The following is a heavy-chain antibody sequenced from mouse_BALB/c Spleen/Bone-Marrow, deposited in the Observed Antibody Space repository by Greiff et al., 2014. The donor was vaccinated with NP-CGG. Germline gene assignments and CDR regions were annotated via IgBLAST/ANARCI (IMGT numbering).Heavy chain of an antibody. CDR3: ARPYGNYVYY. Sequence: VQLVESAAELARPGASVEMSCKASGYSFTSYTMHWVKQRPGQGLEWIGYINPSSGYNEYNQKFKDKTTLTADKSSSTAYMQLSSLTSEDSAVYYCARPYGNYVYYWGQGTTLTVSS. J-gene: IGHJ2*01. V-gene: IGHV1-4*02. D-gene: IGHD2-10*02. CDR2: INPSSGYN. CDR1: GYSFTSYT.